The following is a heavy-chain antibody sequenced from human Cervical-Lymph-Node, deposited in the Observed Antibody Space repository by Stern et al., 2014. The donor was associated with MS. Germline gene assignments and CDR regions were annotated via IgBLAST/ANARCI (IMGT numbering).Heavy chain of an antibody. Sequence: VQLVESGAEVKKPGSSVKVSCKASGGTFSSYAISWVRQAPGQGLEWMGGIIPIFGTANYAQKFQGRVTITADKSTSTAYMELSSLRSEDTAVYYCARDGRDIVVVPAAIPYGMDVWGQGTTVTVSS. CDR3: ARDGRDIVVVPAAIPYGMDV. CDR2: IIPIFGTA. J-gene: IGHJ6*02. D-gene: IGHD2-2*01. V-gene: IGHV1-69*06. CDR1: GGTFSSYA.